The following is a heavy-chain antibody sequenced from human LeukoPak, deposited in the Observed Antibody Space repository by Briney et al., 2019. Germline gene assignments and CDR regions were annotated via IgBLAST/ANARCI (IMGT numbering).Heavy chain of an antibody. J-gene: IGHJ4*02. Sequence: ASVKVSCKASGYTFTGYYMHWVRQAPGQGLEWMGWINPNSGGTNYAQKFQGRVTMTRDTSISTAYMELSRLRSDDTAVYCCARAEYDYYDSSGYFWVYGYWGQGTLVTVSS. D-gene: IGHD3-22*01. CDR2: INPNSGGT. V-gene: IGHV1-2*02. CDR1: GYTFTGYY. CDR3: ARAEYDYYDSSGYFWVYGY.